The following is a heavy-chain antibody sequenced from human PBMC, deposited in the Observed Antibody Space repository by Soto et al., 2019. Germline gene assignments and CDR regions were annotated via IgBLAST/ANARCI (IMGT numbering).Heavy chain of an antibody. Sequence: GGSLRLSCTASGFTFSHYALHWLRQTPGKGLEWVAYISYHGNTEKYADSVKGRFTISRDNYKKEVYLQMNSLRIEDTAVYYCARVGLNVFRAANDSYNWFEPWGQGTLVTVSS. V-gene: IGHV3-30*04. CDR3: ARVGLNVFRAANDSYNWFEP. CDR1: GFTFSHYA. D-gene: IGHD6-25*01. CDR2: ISYHGNTE. J-gene: IGHJ5*02.